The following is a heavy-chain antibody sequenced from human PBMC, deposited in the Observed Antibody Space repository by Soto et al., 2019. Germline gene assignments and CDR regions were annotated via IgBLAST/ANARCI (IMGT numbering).Heavy chain of an antibody. D-gene: IGHD6-19*01. CDR1: GGSISSSSYY. CDR3: ARQWQWLDLDYFDY. Sequence: LSLTCTVSGGSISSSSYYWGWIRQPPGKGLEWIGSIYYSGSTYYNPSLKSRVTISVDTSKNQFSLKLSSVTAADTAVYYCARQWQWLDLDYFDYWGQGTLVTVSS. V-gene: IGHV4-39*07. CDR2: IYYSGST. J-gene: IGHJ4*02.